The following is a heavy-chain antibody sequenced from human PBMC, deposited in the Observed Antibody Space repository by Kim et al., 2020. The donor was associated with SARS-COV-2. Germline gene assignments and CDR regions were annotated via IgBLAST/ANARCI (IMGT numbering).Heavy chain of an antibody. V-gene: IGHV3-23*01. Sequence: GGSLRLSCAASGFTFSSYAMSWVRQAPGKGLEWVSAISGSGGSTYYADSVKGRFTISRDNSKNTLYLQMNSLRAEDTAVYYCATPSLGIVALPTYYYWGQGTLVTVSS. CDR3: ATPSLGIVALPTYYY. CDR1: GFTFSSYA. J-gene: IGHJ4*02. D-gene: IGHD5-12*01. CDR2: ISGSGGST.